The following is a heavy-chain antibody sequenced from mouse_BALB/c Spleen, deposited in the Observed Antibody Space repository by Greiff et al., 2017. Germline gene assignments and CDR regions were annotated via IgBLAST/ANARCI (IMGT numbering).Heavy chain of an antibody. CDR2: INPDSSTI. CDR1: GFDFSRYW. J-gene: IGHJ1*01. CDR3: ARYYYGSSDWYFDV. Sequence: EVQLQESGGGLVQPGGSLKLSCAASGFDFSRYWMSWVRQAPGKGLEWIGEINPDSSTINYTPSLKDKFIISRDNAKNTLYLQMSKVRSEDTALYYCARYYYGSSDWYFDVWGAGTTVTVSS. D-gene: IGHD1-1*01. V-gene: IGHV4-1*02.